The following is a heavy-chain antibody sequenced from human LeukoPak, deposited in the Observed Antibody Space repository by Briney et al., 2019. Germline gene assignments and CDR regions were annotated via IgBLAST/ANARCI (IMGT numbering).Heavy chain of an antibody. CDR1: GGSISSSSYY. CDR2: IYYSGST. V-gene: IGHV4-39*07. Sequence: PSETLSLTCTVSGGSISSSSYYWGWIRQPPGKGLEWIGSIYYSGSTYYNPSLKSRVTISVDTSKNQFSLKLSSVTAADTAVYYCAARGDSVFDYWGQGTLVTVSS. J-gene: IGHJ4*02. D-gene: IGHD3-16*01. CDR3: AARGDSVFDY.